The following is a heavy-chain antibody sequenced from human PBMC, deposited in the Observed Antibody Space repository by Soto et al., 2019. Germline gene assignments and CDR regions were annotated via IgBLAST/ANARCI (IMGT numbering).Heavy chain of an antibody. CDR1: GFSLSTSGVD. J-gene: IGHJ4*02. V-gene: IGHV2-5*02. Sequence: QITLKESGPTLVKPTQTLTLTCTCSGFSLSTSGVDVGWIRQPPGKALEWLALIYWEDDKRYSPSLKSRLTITKDTSKNQVVLTMTNMDPLDTATYYCAHRRPYSNSPEYFFDYWGQGTLVTVSS. CDR3: AHRRPYSNSPEYFFDY. CDR2: IYWEDDK. D-gene: IGHD6-6*01.